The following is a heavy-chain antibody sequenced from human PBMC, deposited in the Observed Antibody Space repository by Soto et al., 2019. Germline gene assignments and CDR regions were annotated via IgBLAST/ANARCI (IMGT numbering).Heavy chain of an antibody. J-gene: IGHJ6*02. D-gene: IGHD2-2*01. Sequence: QVQLQQWGAGLLKPSETLSLTCAVYGGSFSGYYWSWIRQPPGKGLEWIGEINHSGSTNYNPSLKSPVTISVDTSKNQFSLKLSSVTAADTAVYYCARGPTDIVVVPAAMRYYYYGMDVWGQGTTVTVSS. CDR2: INHSGST. CDR3: ARGPTDIVVVPAAMRYYYYGMDV. V-gene: IGHV4-34*01. CDR1: GGSFSGYY.